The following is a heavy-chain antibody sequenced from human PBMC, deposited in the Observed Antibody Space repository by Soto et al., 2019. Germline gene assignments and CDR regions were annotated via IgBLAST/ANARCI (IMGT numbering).Heavy chain of an antibody. V-gene: IGHV4-34*01. CDR1: GGSFSGYY. Sequence: QVQLQQWGAGLLKPSETLSLTCAVYGGSFSGYYWTWIRQPPGKGLEWIGEINHSGSTNYNPSLKSRVTISVDTSKNQFCLKLSSVTAADTAVYYCASAYGFWYAFDIWGQGTMVTVSS. J-gene: IGHJ3*02. CDR2: INHSGST. D-gene: IGHD3-3*01. CDR3: ASAYGFWYAFDI.